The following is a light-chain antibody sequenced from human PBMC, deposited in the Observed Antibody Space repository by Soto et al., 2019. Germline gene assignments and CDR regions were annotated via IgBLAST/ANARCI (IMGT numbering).Light chain of an antibody. CDR3: GTWDSSLSAVV. J-gene: IGLJ2*01. V-gene: IGLV1-51*02. Sequence: QSVLTQPPSVSAAPGQKVTISCSGSSSNIGNNYVSWYQQLPGTAPKLLIYENNKRPSGIPDRFSGSKSGTSATLGITGLQTRDEADYYCGTWDSSLSAVVFGRGTKLTVL. CDR2: ENN. CDR1: SSNIGNNY.